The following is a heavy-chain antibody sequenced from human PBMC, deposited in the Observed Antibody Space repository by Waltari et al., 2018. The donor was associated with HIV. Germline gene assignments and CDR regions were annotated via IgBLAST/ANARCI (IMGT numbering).Heavy chain of an antibody. CDR2: INHSGST. D-gene: IGHD3-22*01. V-gene: IGHV4-34*01. CDR3: ARRPLYYDSSGYSFDY. Sequence: QVQLQQWGAGLLKPSETLSLTCAVYGGSFSGYYWSWIRQPPGKGLEWIGEINHSGSTNYNPSLKSRVTISVDTSKKQFSLKLSSVTAADTAVYYCARRPLYYDSSGYSFDYWGQGTLVTVSS. J-gene: IGHJ4*02. CDR1: GGSFSGYY.